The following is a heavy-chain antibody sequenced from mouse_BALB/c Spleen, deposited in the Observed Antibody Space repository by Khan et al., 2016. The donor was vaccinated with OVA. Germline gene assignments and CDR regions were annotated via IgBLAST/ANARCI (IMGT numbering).Heavy chain of an antibody. CDR1: GYPLTSFW. D-gene: IGHD1-1*01. V-gene: IGHV1-69*02. J-gene: IGHJ3*01. CDR2: IDPSDSYT. Sequence: QVQLQQPGAELVKPGASVKLSCKASGYPLTSFWLHWVKQRPGQGLEWIGEIDPSDSYTNYNQKFKGKATLTVDKSSSTTYMQLSSLTSEDSAVYYCASPFLDGSSTWFGYWGQGTLVTVSA. CDR3: ASPFLDGSSTWFGY.